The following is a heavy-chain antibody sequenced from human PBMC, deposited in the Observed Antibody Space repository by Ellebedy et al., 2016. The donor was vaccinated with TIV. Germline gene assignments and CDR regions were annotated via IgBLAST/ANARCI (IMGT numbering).Heavy chain of an antibody. Sequence: GESLKISCAASGFTFSDYYMNWVRQAPGKGLEWIAYISYSATTIKYADSVKGRFTVSRDNAKNSRFLQMSSLRADDTAIYYCARVLGYGGSRFYFDYWGQGSLVTVSS. J-gene: IGHJ4*02. V-gene: IGHV3-11*01. CDR2: ISYSATTI. D-gene: IGHD5-12*01. CDR3: ARVLGYGGSRFYFDY. CDR1: GFTFSDYY.